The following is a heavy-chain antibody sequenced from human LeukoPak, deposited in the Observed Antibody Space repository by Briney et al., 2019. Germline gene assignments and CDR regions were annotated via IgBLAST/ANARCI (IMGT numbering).Heavy chain of an antibody. CDR1: GFTFSNYG. J-gene: IGHJ4*02. Sequence: GGSLRLSCAASGFTFSNYGMSWVRQAPGKGLERVSGINWNGGNTAYADSVKGRFTISRDNAKNSLYLQMNSLRAEDTALYYCARAFFPTVGAYDYWGQGTLVTVSS. CDR2: INWNGGNT. CDR3: ARAFFPTVGAYDY. D-gene: IGHD1-26*01. V-gene: IGHV3-20*04.